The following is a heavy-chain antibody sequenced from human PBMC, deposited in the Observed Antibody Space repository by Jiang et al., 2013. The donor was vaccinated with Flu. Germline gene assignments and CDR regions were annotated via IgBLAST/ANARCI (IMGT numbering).Heavy chain of an antibody. CDR2: IYSGGST. J-gene: IGHJ5*02. Sequence: VQLLESGGGLVQPGGSLRLSCAASGFTVSSNYMSWVRQAPGKGLEWVSVIYSGGSTYYADSVKGRFTISRDNSKNTLYLQMNSLRAEDTAVYYCASGYSGYDSGWFDPWGQGTLVTVSS. CDR1: GFTVSSNY. CDR3: ASGYSGYDSGWFDP. V-gene: IGHV3-66*02. D-gene: IGHD5-12*01.